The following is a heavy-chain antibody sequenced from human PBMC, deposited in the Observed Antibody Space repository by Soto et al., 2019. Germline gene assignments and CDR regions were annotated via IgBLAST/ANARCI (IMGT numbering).Heavy chain of an antibody. J-gene: IGHJ6*02. Sequence: PSETLSLTCTVSGVSVNRGNYYWSWIRQTPGKGLEWIGYIYQSGSTRYNPSLKSRVTISLDTSKNQFSLKMSSVTAADTAVYYCASGTIYHYYYGMDVWGQGTTVTVSS. D-gene: IGHD2-2*01. CDR1: GVSVNRGNYY. CDR3: ASGTIYHYYYGMDV. V-gene: IGHV4-61*01. CDR2: IYQSGST.